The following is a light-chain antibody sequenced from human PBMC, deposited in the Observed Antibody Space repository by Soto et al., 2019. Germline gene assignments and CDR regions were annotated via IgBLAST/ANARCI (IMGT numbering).Light chain of an antibody. CDR3: QAWVAGIGV. Sequence: QLVLTQSPSASASLGASVKLTCTLSSGHSRNAIAWHQQQPEKGPRYLMKINSDGSHIKGDEIPDRFSGSSSGAERYLTSSILQYEDEADYYCQAWVAGIGVFGGGTELTVL. CDR2: INSDGSH. J-gene: IGLJ2*01. CDR1: SGHSRNA. V-gene: IGLV4-69*01.